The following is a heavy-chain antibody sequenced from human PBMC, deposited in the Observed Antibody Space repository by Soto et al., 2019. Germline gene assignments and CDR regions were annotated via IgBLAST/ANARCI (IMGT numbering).Heavy chain of an antibody. J-gene: IGHJ6*02. CDR2: ISAYNGNT. D-gene: IGHD2-2*01. Sequence: ASLKVSCKASGYTFTSYGISWVRQAPGQGLEWMGWISAYNGNTNYAQKLQGRVTMTTDTSTSTAYMELRSLRSDDTAVYYCARDGCSSTSCYYGMDVWGQGTTVTVSS. V-gene: IGHV1-18*01. CDR1: GYTFTSYG. CDR3: ARDGCSSTSCYYGMDV.